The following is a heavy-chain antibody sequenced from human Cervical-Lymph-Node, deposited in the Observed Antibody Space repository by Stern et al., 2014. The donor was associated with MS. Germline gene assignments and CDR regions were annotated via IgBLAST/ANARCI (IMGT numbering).Heavy chain of an antibody. V-gene: IGHV4-61*02. CDR1: GGSISSGSYY. CDR2: IYTSGST. Sequence: VQLQESGPGLVKPSQTLSLTCTVSGGSISSGSYYWSWIRQPAGKGLEWIGRIYTSGSTNYNPSLKGRVTLSVDTSTDQFSLKLGSVTAADTAVYYCARETHYDFWSGYYGHFDYWGQGTLVTVSS. J-gene: IGHJ4*02. D-gene: IGHD3-3*01. CDR3: ARETHYDFWSGYYGHFDY.